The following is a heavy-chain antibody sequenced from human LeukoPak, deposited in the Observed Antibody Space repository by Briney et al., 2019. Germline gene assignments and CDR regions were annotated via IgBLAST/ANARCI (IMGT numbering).Heavy chain of an antibody. D-gene: IGHD5-18*01. CDR1: GFTFSSYA. CDR3: AKDSWAMEGWFDP. CDR2: ISGSGGGT. Sequence: GGSLRLSCAASGFTFSSYAMSWVRQAPGKGLEWVSGISGSGGGTYYADPVKGRFTISRDNSKNTLYLQMNRLRAEDTAVYYCAKDSWAMEGWFDPWGQGTLVTVSS. V-gene: IGHV3-23*01. J-gene: IGHJ5*02.